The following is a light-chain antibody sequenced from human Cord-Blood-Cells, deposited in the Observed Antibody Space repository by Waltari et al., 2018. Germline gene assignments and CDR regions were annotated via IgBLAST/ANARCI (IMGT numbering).Light chain of an antibody. CDR2: EGS. V-gene: IGLV2-23*01. CDR3: CSYAGSSTWV. CDR1: SSDVGSYNL. Sequence: QSALTQPASVSGSPGQSITISCTGTSSDVGSYNLVSWYQQHPGKAPKLIIYEGSSRPSGVSNRSSGSKSGNTASLTISGLQAEDEADYYCCSYAGSSTWVFGGGTKLPVL. J-gene: IGLJ3*02.